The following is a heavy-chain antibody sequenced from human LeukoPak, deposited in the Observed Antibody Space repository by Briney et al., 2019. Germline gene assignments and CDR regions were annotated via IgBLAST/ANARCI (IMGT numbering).Heavy chain of an antibody. Sequence: ASVKVSCKVSGYTLTELSMHWVRQAPGKGLEWMGGFDPEDGETIYAQKFQGRVTMTEDTSTDTAYMELSSLRSEDTAVYYCATPLPRGSSNDYYFDYWGQGTLVTVSS. CDR2: FDPEDGET. V-gene: IGHV1-24*01. D-gene: IGHD6-6*01. J-gene: IGHJ4*02. CDR1: GYTLTELS. CDR3: ATPLPRGSSNDYYFDY.